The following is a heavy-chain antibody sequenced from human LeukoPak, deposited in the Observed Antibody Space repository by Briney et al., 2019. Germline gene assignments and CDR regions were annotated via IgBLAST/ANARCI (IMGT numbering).Heavy chain of an antibody. CDR3: AKDPALISSWLFDY. V-gene: IGHV3-23*01. CDR2: ISGSGGST. J-gene: IGHJ4*02. D-gene: IGHD6-13*01. Sequence: GGSLRLSCAASGFTFSSYAMSWVRQAPGKGLEWVSAISGSGGSTYYADSVKGRFTISRDNSKNTLYLQMNSLRAEDTALYYCAKDPALISSWLFDYWGQGTLVTVSS. CDR1: GFTFSSYA.